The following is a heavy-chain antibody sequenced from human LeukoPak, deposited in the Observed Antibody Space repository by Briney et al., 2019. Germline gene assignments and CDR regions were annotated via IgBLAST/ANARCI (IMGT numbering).Heavy chain of an antibody. Sequence: PSETLSLTCTVSGGSISSYYWSWIRQPPGKGLEWIGYIYYSGSTNYNPSLKSRVTISVDTSKNQFSLKLSSVTAADTAVYYCARSGGWYSYYFDYWGLGTLVTVSS. CDR1: GGSISSYY. D-gene: IGHD6-19*01. J-gene: IGHJ4*02. CDR3: ARSGGWYSYYFDY. V-gene: IGHV4-59*08. CDR2: IYYSGST.